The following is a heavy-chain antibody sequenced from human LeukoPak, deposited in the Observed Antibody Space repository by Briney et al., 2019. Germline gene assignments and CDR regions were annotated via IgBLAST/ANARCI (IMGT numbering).Heavy chain of an antibody. V-gene: IGHV4-4*07. Sequence: SETLSLTCTVSGGSISRYYWSWIRQRPRKRREWGGRIYTSGSTNYNPSLKSRVTMSVDTSKNQFSLKLSSVTAADTAVYYCARVDLEWLPQGDYYYYYMDVWGKGATVTVSS. CDR2: IYTSGST. CDR1: GGSISRYY. D-gene: IGHD3-3*01. CDR3: ARVDLEWLPQGDYYYYYMDV. J-gene: IGHJ6*03.